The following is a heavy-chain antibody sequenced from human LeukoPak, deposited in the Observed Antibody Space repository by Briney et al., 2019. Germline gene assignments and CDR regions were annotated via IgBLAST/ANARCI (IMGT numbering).Heavy chain of an antibody. J-gene: IGHJ4*02. CDR2: IFYSGIT. Sequence: PSETLSLTCTVSGGSISGTLYYWGWIRQPPGKGLEWIGSIFYSGITYYNPSLQSRVTISVDASKSQFSLHLSSVTAADTALYYCARIIVVTSTDYFDSWGQGTLVTVFS. CDR1: GGSISGTLYY. V-gene: IGHV4-39*01. D-gene: IGHD2/OR15-2a*01. CDR3: ARIIVVTSTDYFDS.